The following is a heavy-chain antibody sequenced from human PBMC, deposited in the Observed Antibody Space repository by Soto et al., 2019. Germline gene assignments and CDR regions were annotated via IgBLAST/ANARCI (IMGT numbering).Heavy chain of an antibody. CDR2: ISSSSTTI. CDR1: GFTFSSYS. J-gene: IGHJ4*02. V-gene: IGHV3-48*01. CDR3: AKNQGYYYDSTGYHFDY. Sequence: PGGSLRLSCAASGFTFSSYSMNWVRQAPGKGLEWVSYISSSSTTIYYADSVKGRFTISRDNAKNTLYLQMNSLRAEDTAVYYCAKNQGYYYDSTGYHFDYWGQGTLVTVSS. D-gene: IGHD3-22*01.